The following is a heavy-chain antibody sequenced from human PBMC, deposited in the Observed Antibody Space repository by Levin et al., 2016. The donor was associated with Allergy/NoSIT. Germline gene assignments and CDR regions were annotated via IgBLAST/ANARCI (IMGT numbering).Heavy chain of an antibody. J-gene: IGHJ3*02. CDR2: ISGGDTYI. Sequence: ETLSLTCAAFGFTLSTYSMSWVRRAPGKGLEWVSSISGGDTYISYADSVKARFTISRNNAKNSLYMQVDSLRSDDTTVYYCARHIGRVGALFEDAFDIWGLGTVVTVSS. CDR1: GFTLSTYS. D-gene: IGHD3-16*01. CDR3: ARHIGRVGALFEDAFDI. V-gene: IGHV3-21*01.